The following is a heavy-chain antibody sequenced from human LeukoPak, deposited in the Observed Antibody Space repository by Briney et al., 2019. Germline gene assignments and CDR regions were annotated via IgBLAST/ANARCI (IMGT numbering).Heavy chain of an antibody. CDR3: AKAHSVAARVDFDY. V-gene: IGHV3-23*01. CDR2: ISGSGGST. CDR1: GFTFSSYA. D-gene: IGHD6-6*01. J-gene: IGHJ4*02. Sequence: GGSLRLSCAASGFTFSSYAMSWVRQAPGKGLEWVSTISGSGGSTYYADSVKGRFTISRDNSKNTLYLHMNSLRAEDTAVYYCAKAHSVAARVDFDYWGQGTLVTVSS.